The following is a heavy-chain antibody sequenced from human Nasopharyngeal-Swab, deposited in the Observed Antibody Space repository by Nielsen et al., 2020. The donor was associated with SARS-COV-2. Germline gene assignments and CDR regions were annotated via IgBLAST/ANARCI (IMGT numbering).Heavy chain of an antibody. Sequence: GESLKISCAASGFTFSSYAMHWVRQAPGKGLEWVAVISYDGSNKYYADSVKGRFTISRDNSKNTLYLQMNSLRAEDTAVYYCAKGIAARRSWYFDLWGRGTLVTVSS. V-gene: IGHV3-30-3*01. J-gene: IGHJ2*01. D-gene: IGHD6-6*01. CDR2: ISYDGSNK. CDR1: GFTFSSYA. CDR3: AKGIAARRSWYFDL.